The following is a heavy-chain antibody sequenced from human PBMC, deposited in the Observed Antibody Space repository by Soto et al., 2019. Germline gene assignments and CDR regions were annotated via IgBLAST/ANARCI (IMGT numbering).Heavy chain of an antibody. J-gene: IGHJ5*02. Sequence: EVQLVESGGGLVKPGGSLRLSCAASGFTFSSYSMNWVRQAPGKGLEWVSSISSSSSYIYYADSMKGRFTISRDNAKNSLYLQLNRLRAEDPAVYYCARDPGVRGGGWFDPWGPGTLVSVSS. D-gene: IGHD3-10*01. CDR1: GFTFSSYS. CDR3: ARDPGVRGGGWFDP. V-gene: IGHV3-21*01. CDR2: ISSSSSYI.